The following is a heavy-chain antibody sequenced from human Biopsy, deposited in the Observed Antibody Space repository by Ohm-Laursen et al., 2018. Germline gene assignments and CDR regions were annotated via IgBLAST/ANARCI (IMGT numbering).Heavy chain of an antibody. J-gene: IGHJ4*02. CDR2: VYHSGTT. Sequence: GTLSLTCTVSGGSISSGSNYWAWIRQPPGKGLEWIGSVYHSGTTYYSPSLKSRVTISVDTSKNQLSLKVTSVTAVDTAAYYCARHDGNGPFALDSWGQGTLVTVSS. CDR3: ARHDGNGPFALDS. CDR1: GGSISSGSNY. D-gene: IGHD5-24*01. V-gene: IGHV4-39*01.